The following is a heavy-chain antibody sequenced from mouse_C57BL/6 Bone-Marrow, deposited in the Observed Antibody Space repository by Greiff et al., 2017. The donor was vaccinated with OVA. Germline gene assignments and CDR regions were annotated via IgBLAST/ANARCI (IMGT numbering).Heavy chain of an antibody. CDR1: GYSFTDYN. D-gene: IGHD1-1*01. CDR2: INPNYGTT. CDR3: ARGGIRSSYAWFAY. Sequence: EVKLQESGPELVKPGASVKISCKASGYSFTDYNMNWVKQSNGKSLEWIGVINPNYGTTSYNQKFKGKATLTVDQSSSTAYMQLNSLTSEDSAVYYCARGGIRSSYAWFAYWGQGTLVTVSA. J-gene: IGHJ3*01. V-gene: IGHV1-39*01.